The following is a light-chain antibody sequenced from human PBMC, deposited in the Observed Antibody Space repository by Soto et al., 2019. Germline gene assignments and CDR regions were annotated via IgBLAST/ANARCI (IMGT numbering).Light chain of an antibody. V-gene: IGKV3-15*01. CDR3: QQYYNWPYA. J-gene: IGKJ2*01. CDR2: GAS. Sequence: EIVMTQSPVALSVSPGERATLSCRASQSVSSNVAWYQQTPGQAPRLLIYGASTRATSIPARFSGSVSGTEFTLSISNLQSEDFAVYYCQQYYNWPYAFGQGTKLEIK. CDR1: QSVSSN.